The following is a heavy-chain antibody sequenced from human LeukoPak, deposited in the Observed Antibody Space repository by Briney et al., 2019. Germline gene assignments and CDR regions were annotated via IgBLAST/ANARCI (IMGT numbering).Heavy chain of an antibody. CDR2: IYTSGST. CDR3: ARNRGYSYGYHYYYYGMDV. J-gene: IGHJ6*02. D-gene: IGHD5-18*01. V-gene: IGHV4-4*07. Sequence: PSETLSLTCTVSGSSISSYYWSWIRQPAGKGLEWIGRIYTSGSTNYNPSLKSRVTMSVDTSKNQFSLKLSSVTAADTAVYYCARNRGYSYGYHYYYYGMDVWGQGTTVTVSS. CDR1: GSSISSYY.